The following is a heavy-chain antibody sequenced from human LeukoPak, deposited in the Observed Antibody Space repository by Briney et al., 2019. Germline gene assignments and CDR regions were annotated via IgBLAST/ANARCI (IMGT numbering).Heavy chain of an antibody. CDR1: GYTFVSCG. Sequence: ASVKVSCKASGYTFVSCGFSWMRQAPGQGPEWMGWISAYDGNTNSAQSFQGRLFMTTDTSASTAYMELRSLRPDDTAVYYCARDGYYGSGKKDLWGRGTLVTVSS. J-gene: IGHJ2*01. CDR2: ISAYDGNT. V-gene: IGHV1-18*01. CDR3: ARDGYYGSGKKDL. D-gene: IGHD3-10*01.